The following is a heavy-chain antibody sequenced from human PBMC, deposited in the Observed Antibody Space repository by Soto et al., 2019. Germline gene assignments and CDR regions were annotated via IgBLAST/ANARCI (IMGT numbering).Heavy chain of an antibody. Sequence: QVQLVESGGGVVQPGRSLRLSCAASGFSFTTYVMHWVRQAPGKGLEWVAVISHDGSYKYYGDAVKGRFTISRDTSKNAVYLETNSLRTEDTAVYYCAKGLLAIVGTTLPRDAFNIWGQGTMVTVSS. CDR1: GFSFTTYV. D-gene: IGHD1-26*01. V-gene: IGHV3-30*18. J-gene: IGHJ3*02. CDR2: ISHDGSYK. CDR3: AKGLLAIVGTTLPRDAFNI.